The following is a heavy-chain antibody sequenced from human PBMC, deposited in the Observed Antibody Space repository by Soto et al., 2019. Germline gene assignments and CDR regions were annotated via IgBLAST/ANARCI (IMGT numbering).Heavy chain of an antibody. V-gene: IGHV3-23*01. CDR2: ISGSVGST. D-gene: IGHD3-9*01. Sequence: GGSLRLSCAASGFTFSSYAMSWVRQAPGKRLEWVSAISGSVGSTYYADSVKGRFTISRDNSKNTLYLQMNSLRAEDTAVYYCAKDNLVGGYFDSFADYSDAFDIWSQGTTVTVSS. CDR1: GFTFSSYA. CDR3: AKDNLVGGYFDSFADYSDAFDI. J-gene: IGHJ3*02.